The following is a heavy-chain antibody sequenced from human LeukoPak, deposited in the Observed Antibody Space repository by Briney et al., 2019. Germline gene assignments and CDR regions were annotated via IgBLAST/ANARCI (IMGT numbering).Heavy chain of an antibody. V-gene: IGHV4-30-4*01. CDR3: ARGSQLRIAAAVYNWFDP. J-gene: IGHJ5*02. CDR1: GASIRNGYYY. D-gene: IGHD6-13*01. CDR2: IYDSGST. Sequence: SETLSLTCTVSGASIRNGYYYWSWIRQPPGKGLEWIGYIYDSGSTYYNPSLKSRITISVDTSENRFSLKLSSVTAADTAVYYCARGSQLRIAAAVYNWFDPWGQGTLVTVSS.